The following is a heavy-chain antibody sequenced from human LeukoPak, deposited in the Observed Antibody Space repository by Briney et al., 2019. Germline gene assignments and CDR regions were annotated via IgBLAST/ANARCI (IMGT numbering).Heavy chain of an antibody. CDR3: TRDPRRHCSGGSCPIGFDI. D-gene: IGHD2-15*01. J-gene: IGHJ3*02. CDR2: IYSGGST. V-gene: IGHV3-53*01. CDR1: GFTVSSNY. Sequence: GGSLRLSCAASGFTVSSNYMSWVRQAPGKGLKWVSVIYSGGSTYYADSVKGRFTISRDNSKNTLYLQMNSLRAEDTALYYCTRDPRRHCSGGSCPIGFDIWGQGTMVTVSS.